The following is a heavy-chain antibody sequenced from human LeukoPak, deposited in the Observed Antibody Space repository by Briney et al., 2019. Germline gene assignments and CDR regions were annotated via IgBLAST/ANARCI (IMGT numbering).Heavy chain of an antibody. CDR2: ISAYNGNT. V-gene: IGHV1-18*01. CDR1: GYTFTSYG. J-gene: IGHJ4*02. CDR3: AKGKQWLDQVFDY. D-gene: IGHD6-19*01. Sequence: ASVKVSCKTSGYTFTSYGIDWVRQAPGQGLEWRGWISAYNGNTNYAQKFQGRVTMTIDTSTRTAHMELRSLRSDDTAVYYCAKGKQWLDQVFDYWGQGTLVTVPS.